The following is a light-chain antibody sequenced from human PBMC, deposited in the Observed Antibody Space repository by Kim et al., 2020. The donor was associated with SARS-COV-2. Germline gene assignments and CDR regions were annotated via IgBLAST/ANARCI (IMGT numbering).Light chain of an antibody. CDR3: QQYYNVVT. J-gene: IGKJ4*01. CDR2: DTS. CDR1: QDIRYY. V-gene: IGKV1-33*01. Sequence: DIQMTQSPSSLSASIGDRVTITCQASQDIRYYLNWYQQKPGKAPKLLIYDTSNLETGVPSRFGGSGSGTHFIFTITSLQPEDIATYYCQQYYNVVTFGGGTKVDIK.